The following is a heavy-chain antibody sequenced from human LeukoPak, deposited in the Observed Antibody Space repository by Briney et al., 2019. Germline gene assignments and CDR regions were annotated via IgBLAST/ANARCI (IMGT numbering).Heavy chain of an antibody. CDR2: IHYSGST. Sequence: KASETLSLTCTVSGGSISVFYWSWIRQPPGKGLEWIGWIHYSGSTTYNPSLKSRVAISVDTSKNQFSLKLSSVTAADTAVYYCARLYYYDSTGFDYWGQGTLVTVSS. CDR1: GGSISVFY. V-gene: IGHV4-59*08. J-gene: IGHJ4*02. D-gene: IGHD3-22*01. CDR3: ARLYYYDSTGFDY.